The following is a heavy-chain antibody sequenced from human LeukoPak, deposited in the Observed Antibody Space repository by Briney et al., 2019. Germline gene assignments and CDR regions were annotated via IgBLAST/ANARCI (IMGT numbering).Heavy chain of an antibody. CDR1: GYTFTGYY. J-gene: IGHJ6*02. Sequence: ASVKVSCKASGYTFTGYYMHWVRQAPGQGLEWMGRINPNSGGTNYAQKFQGRVTMTRDTSISTAYMELSRLRSDDTAVYYCARGPGDIVVVPAAIDYYGMDVWGQGTTVTVSS. CDR2: INPNSGGT. D-gene: IGHD2-2*02. CDR3: ARGPGDIVVVPAAIDYYGMDV. V-gene: IGHV1-2*06.